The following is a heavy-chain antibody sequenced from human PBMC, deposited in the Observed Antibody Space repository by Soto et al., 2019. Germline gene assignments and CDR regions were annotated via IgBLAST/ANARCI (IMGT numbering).Heavy chain of an antibody. CDR3: ARDQDIVVVPAGQGAFDI. Sequence: ASVKVSCKASGYTFSSYHITWVRQAPGQGLEWMGWISAYNGNTNYAQNLQGRVTMTTDPSTSTAYMELRSLRSDDTALYYCARDQDIVVVPAGQGAFDIWGQGTMVTVSS. J-gene: IGHJ3*02. V-gene: IGHV1-18*01. CDR2: ISAYNGNT. D-gene: IGHD2-2*01. CDR1: GYTFSSYH.